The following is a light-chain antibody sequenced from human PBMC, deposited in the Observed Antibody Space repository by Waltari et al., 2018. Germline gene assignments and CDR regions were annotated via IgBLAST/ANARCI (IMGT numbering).Light chain of an antibody. J-gene: IGKJ1*01. Sequence: DTRLTQSPSSLSASIGDRVTITCRASLSISSYLNWYQHKPGRAPTLLIPTGSTLQGGVPSRFSASKSGTVFTLTISSLQSEDVATYYCQQSYSLPQTFGQGTKVEIK. CDR3: QQSYSLPQT. CDR2: TGS. V-gene: IGKV1-39*01. CDR1: LSISSY.